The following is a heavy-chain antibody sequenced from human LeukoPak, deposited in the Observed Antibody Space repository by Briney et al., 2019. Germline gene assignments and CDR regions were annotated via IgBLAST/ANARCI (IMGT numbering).Heavy chain of an antibody. CDR2: VSGNGGST. V-gene: IGHV3-23*01. D-gene: IGHD6-19*01. CDR1: GFIFSSDA. CDR3: AKVQAVAAYNWFDP. J-gene: IGHJ5*02. Sequence: GGSLRLSCAASGFIFSSDAMNWVRLAPGKGLEWVSSVSGNGGSTFYADSVKGRFTISRDNSKNTLYLQMNSLRAEDTAVYYCAKVQAVAAYNWFDPWGQGTLVTVSS.